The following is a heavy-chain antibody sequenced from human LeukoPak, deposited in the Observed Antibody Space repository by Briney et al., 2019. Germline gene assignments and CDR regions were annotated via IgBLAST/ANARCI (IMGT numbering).Heavy chain of an antibody. CDR3: ARLYGANVGYLDY. CDR2: IWYDGSQK. D-gene: IGHD4-23*01. CDR1: GFTFSSYG. V-gene: IGHV3-33*08. J-gene: IGHJ4*02. Sequence: GALRLSCAASGFTFSSYGMHWVRQAPGKGLEWVAAIWYDGSQKYYADTVRSRFTVSRDNSKNTLYLQMDSLRAEDTAVYYCARLYGANVGYLDYWGQGTLVTVSS.